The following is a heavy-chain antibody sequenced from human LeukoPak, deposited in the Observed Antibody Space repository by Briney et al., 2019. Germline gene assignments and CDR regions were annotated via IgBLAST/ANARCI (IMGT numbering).Heavy chain of an antibody. CDR1: GGSISSYY. V-gene: IGHV4-59*01. CDR2: IYYSGST. CDR3: ARARHDYGDYYYYYMDV. J-gene: IGHJ6*03. D-gene: IGHD4-17*01. Sequence: SETLSLTCTVSGGSISSYYWSWIRQPPGKGLEWIGYIYYSGSTNYNPSLKSRVTISVDTSKNQFSLKLSSVTAADTAVYYCARARHDYGDYYYYYMDVWGKGTTVTVSS.